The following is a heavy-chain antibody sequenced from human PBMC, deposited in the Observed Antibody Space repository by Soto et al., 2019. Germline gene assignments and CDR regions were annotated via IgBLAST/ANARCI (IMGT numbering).Heavy chain of an antibody. J-gene: IGHJ3*02. V-gene: IGHV1-69*02. D-gene: IGHD2-2*01. CDR2: IISMLTVT. CDR3: SIGSWSAETFDI. CDR1: GGTFNTYT. Sequence: QVHLVQSGAEVKTPGSSVKVSCKAAGGTFNTYTLIWVRQAPGHGLEWMGRIISMLTVTKSAQKFQGRVSLTADKSTGTAFIELTSLSSEDTAIYYCSIGSWSAETFDIWGQWTMVTVSS.